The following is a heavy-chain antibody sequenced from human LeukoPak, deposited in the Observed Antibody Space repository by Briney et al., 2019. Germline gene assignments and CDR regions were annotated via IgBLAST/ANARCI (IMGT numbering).Heavy chain of an antibody. D-gene: IGHD3-3*01. CDR3: AKDTLITIFGVVIRNSIYYGMDV. J-gene: IGHJ6*02. CDR2: ISGSGGST. V-gene: IGHV3-23*01. Sequence: GGSLRLSCAASGFTFSSYAMSWVRQAPGKGLEWVSAISGSGGSTYYADSVKGRFTISRDNSKNTLYLQMNSLRAEDTAVYYCAKDTLITIFGVVIRNSIYYGMDVWGQGTTVTVSS. CDR1: GFTFSSYA.